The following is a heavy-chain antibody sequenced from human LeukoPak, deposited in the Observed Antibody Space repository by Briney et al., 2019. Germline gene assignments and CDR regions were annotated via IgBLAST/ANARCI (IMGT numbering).Heavy chain of an antibody. V-gene: IGHV3-7*03. D-gene: IGHD5-18*01. CDR1: GFTFSSYW. J-gene: IGHJ4*02. CDR2: IKQDGSEK. CDR3: ARDRTIAYSSYYFDY. Sequence: GGSLRLSCAASGFTFSSYWMSWVRQAPGKGLEWVANIKQDGSEKYYVDSVKGPFTISRDNAKNSLYLQMNSLRAEDTAVYYCARDRTIAYSSYYFDYWGQGTLVTVSS.